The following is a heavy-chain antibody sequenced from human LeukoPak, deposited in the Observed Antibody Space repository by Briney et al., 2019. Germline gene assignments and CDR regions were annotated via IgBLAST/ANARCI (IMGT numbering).Heavy chain of an antibody. J-gene: IGHJ4*02. D-gene: IGHD1-1*01. CDR1: GGSISSSSYY. Sequence: PSETLSLTCTVSGGSISSSSYYWGWIRQPPGKGLEWIGSIYYSGGTYYNPSLKSRVTISVDTSKNQFSLKLSSVTAADTAVYYCARRVSRERRYYFDYWGQGTLDTVSS. CDR2: IYYSGGT. V-gene: IGHV4-39*01. CDR3: ARRVSRERRYYFDY.